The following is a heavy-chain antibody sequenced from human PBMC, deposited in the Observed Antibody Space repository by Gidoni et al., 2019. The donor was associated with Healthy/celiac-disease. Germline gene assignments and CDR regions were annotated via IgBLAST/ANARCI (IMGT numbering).Heavy chain of an antibody. CDR3: AKALLYGSSSSHYYYGMDV. Sequence: EVQLLESGGGLVQPGGSLSLSCAASGFTFTRYALSWVRQAPGKGLEWVSAIRGSGGSTYYAGSVKRRFTISRDNSKNTLYLQMNSLRAEDTAVYYCAKALLYGSSSSHYYYGMDVWGQGTTVTVSS. CDR1: GFTFTRYA. D-gene: IGHD6-6*01. CDR2: IRGSGGST. J-gene: IGHJ6*02. V-gene: IGHV3-23*01.